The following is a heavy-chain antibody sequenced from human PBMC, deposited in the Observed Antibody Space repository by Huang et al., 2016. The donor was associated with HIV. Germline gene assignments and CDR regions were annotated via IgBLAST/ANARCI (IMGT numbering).Heavy chain of an antibody. CDR1: GYHFTNYG. V-gene: IGHV7-4-1*02. J-gene: IGHJ3*02. Sequence: QVQLVQSGSELKKPGASVKVSCKDSGYHFTNYGVHWVRQAPGQGLEWMGLINTDTGKPRYAQGLTGRFVFSLDTSVNTAYLQISSLKAAESAIYYCVRVRRVMDTYCVADCSTLEAFDIWGQGTVVTVSA. D-gene: IGHD2-21*02. CDR3: VRVRRVMDTYCVADCSTLEAFDI. CDR2: INTDTGKP.